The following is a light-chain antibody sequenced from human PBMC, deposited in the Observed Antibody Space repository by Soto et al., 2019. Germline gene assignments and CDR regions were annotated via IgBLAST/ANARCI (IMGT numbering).Light chain of an antibody. CDR2: GAS. CDR1: QSVSGN. Sequence: EIVMTQSPATLSVSPGERATLSCRASQSVSGNFAWYQQKPGQAPRLLIYGASTRATGITARFGGSGSGTAFTPTISSLQSEDFAAYYCQQYNNWPPITFGQGTRLEIK. V-gene: IGKV3-15*01. J-gene: IGKJ5*01. CDR3: QQYNNWPPIT.